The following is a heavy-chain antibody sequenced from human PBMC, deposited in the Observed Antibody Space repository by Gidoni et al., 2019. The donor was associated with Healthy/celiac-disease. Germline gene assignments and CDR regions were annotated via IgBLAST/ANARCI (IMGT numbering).Heavy chain of an antibody. CDR1: GFTVSSNY. J-gene: IGHJ1*01. D-gene: IGHD3-22*01. CDR2: IYSGGST. CDR3: ARDYYDSSGYYPGYFQH. Sequence: EVQLVETGGGLIQPGGSLRLSCAASGFTVSSNYMSWVRQAPGKGLEWVSVIYSGGSTYYADSVKGRFTISRDNAKNTLYLQRNSLRAEDTAVYYCARDYYDSSGYYPGYFQHWGQGTLVTVSS. V-gene: IGHV3-53*02.